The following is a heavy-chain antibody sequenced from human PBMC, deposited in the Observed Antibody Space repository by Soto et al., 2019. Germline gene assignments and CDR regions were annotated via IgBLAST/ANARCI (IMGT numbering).Heavy chain of an antibody. D-gene: IGHD3-22*01. J-gene: IGHJ4*02. Sequence: QVQLVESGGGVVQPGRSLRLSCAASGFTFSSYGMHWVRQAPGKGLEWVAVIWYDGSNKYYADSVKGRFTISRDNSKNTLYLQMNSLRAEDTAVYYCARDSAPYYYDSNGPTDYWGQGTLVTVSS. V-gene: IGHV3-33*01. CDR1: GFTFSSYG. CDR3: ARDSAPYYYDSNGPTDY. CDR2: IWYDGSNK.